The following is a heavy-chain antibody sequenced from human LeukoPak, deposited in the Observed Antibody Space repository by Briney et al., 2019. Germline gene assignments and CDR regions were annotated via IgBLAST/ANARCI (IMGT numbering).Heavy chain of an antibody. CDR3: AKDGVLMVNTPRYFDL. CDR1: GFTFSSYA. D-gene: IGHD2-8*01. Sequence: GASLRLSCAASGFTFSSYAMSWVRQAPGKGLEWVSAISGSGGSTYYADSVKGRFTISRDNSKNPLYLQMNSLRAEDTAVYYCAKDGVLMVNTPRYFDLWGRGTLVTVSS. J-gene: IGHJ2*01. V-gene: IGHV3-23*01. CDR2: ISGSGGST.